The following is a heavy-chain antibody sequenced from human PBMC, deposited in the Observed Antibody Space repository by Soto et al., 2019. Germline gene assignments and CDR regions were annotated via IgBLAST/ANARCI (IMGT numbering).Heavy chain of an antibody. J-gene: IGHJ5*02. D-gene: IGHD5-18*01. CDR2: IYHSGST. CDR1: GGSISSGGYS. V-gene: IGHV4-30-2*01. CDR3: ARGKGYSYGPRGDWFDP. Sequence: SETMSLTCAVSGGSISSGGYSWSWIRQPPGKGLEWIGYIYHSGSTYYNPSLKSRVTISVDRSKNQFSLKLSSVTAADTAVYYCARGKGYSYGPRGDWFDPWGQGTLVTVSS.